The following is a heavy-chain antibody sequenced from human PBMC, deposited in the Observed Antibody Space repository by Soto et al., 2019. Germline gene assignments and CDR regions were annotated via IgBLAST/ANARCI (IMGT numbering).Heavy chain of an antibody. D-gene: IGHD3-10*01. CDR2: IIPIFGTA. Sequence: SVKVSCKASGGTFSSYAISWVRQAPGQGLEWMGGIIPIFGTANYAQKFQGRVTITADESTSTAYMELSSLRSEDTAVYYCAREEWFGESPYYYYGMDVWGQGTTVTVSS. CDR1: GGTFSSYA. CDR3: AREEWFGESPYYYYGMDV. J-gene: IGHJ6*02. V-gene: IGHV1-69*13.